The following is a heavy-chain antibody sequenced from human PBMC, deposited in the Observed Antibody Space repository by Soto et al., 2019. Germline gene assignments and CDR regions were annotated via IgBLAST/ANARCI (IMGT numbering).Heavy chain of an antibody. CDR1: GLTFSSYP. CDR3: ANRPVVGANYKYYDMDV. D-gene: IGHD1-26*01. V-gene: IGHV3-23*01. CDR2: ISGSGGST. Sequence: GSLRLSCAASGLTFSSYPMSLVRQPPGKGLEWVSAISGSGGSTYYADSVKGRFTISRDNSKNTLYLQMDNLRAEDTDHYFCANRPVVGANYKYYDMDVWVRGTAVTVSS. J-gene: IGHJ6*02.